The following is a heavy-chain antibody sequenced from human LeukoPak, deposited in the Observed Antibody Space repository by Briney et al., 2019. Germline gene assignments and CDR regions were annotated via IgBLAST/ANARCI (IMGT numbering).Heavy chain of an antibody. V-gene: IGHV1-46*01. D-gene: IGHD6-19*01. CDR1: GYTFTSYY. CDR2: INPSGGST. J-gene: IGHJ4*02. Sequence: ASVKVSCTASGYTFTSYYMHWVGQAPGQRLEWMGIINPSGGSTSYVQKFQGRVTMTRDTATSTVYMELSSLRSEDTAVYYCARDLGIAVSWYYFDYWGQGTLLTVSS. CDR3: ARDLGIAVSWYYFDY.